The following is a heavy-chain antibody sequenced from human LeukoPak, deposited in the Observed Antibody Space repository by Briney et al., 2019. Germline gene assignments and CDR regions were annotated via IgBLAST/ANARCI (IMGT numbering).Heavy chain of an antibody. V-gene: IGHV3-21*01. D-gene: IGHD4-23*01. J-gene: IGHJ3*02. Sequence: GGSLRLSCAASGFTFSSYSMNWVRQAPGKGLEWVSSISSSSSYIYYADSVKGRFTISRDNAKNSLYLQMNSLRAEDTAVYYYARGWRKVVTGAFDIWGQGTMVTVSS. CDR2: ISSSSSYI. CDR1: GFTFSSYS. CDR3: ARGWRKVVTGAFDI.